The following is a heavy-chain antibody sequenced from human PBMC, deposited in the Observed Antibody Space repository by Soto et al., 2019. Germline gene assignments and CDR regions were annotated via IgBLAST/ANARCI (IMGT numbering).Heavy chain of an antibody. CDR2: ISGSGGST. Sequence: EVQLLESGGGLVQPGGSLRLSCAASGFTFSSYAMSWVRQAPGKGLEWVSAISGSGGSTYYADSVKGRFTISRDNSKNTLYLQMNSLRAEDTAVYYCAKDPGYYDFWSGYFSSYGMDVWGQGTTVTVSS. V-gene: IGHV3-23*01. D-gene: IGHD3-3*01. CDR3: AKDPGYYDFWSGYFSSYGMDV. CDR1: GFTFSSYA. J-gene: IGHJ6*02.